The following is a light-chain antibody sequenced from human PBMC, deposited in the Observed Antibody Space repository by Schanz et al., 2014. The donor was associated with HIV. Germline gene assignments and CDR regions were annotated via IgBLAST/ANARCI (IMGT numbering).Light chain of an antibody. Sequence: EIVLMQSPGTLSLSPGERATLSCRASQSLTSRYLAWYLQKPGQAPRLLIYGASSRATGIPDRFSGSGSGTDFTLTISRLEPEDFAVYYCQQRSKTFGGGTKVEIK. CDR3: QQRSKT. CDR1: QSLTSRY. J-gene: IGKJ4*01. CDR2: GAS. V-gene: IGKV3D-20*02.